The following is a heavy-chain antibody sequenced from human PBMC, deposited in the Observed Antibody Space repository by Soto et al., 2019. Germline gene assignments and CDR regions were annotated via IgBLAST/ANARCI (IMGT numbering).Heavy chain of an antibody. J-gene: IGHJ5*02. CDR1: GDSITRSNFY. Sequence: PSETLSLTCTVSGDSITRSNFYWGWTRQPPGKGLEWLGSIFYSGSTFYNPALKSRVTFSVDTSKNHFSLRLSSVTAADTAVYYCARHKTTMLTVVSAFDPWGQGTRVTVSS. V-gene: IGHV4-39*02. D-gene: IGHD3-22*01. CDR2: IFYSGST. CDR3: ARHKTTMLTVVSAFDP.